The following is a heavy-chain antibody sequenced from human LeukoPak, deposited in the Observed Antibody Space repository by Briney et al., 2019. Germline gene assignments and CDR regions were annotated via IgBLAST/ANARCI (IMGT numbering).Heavy chain of an antibody. Sequence: ASXKVSCKASGYTFTSYDINWVRQATGKGLEGMGWMNPNSGNTGYAQKFQGRGTITRNTYIKKDYMEMSRLRYEDTAVYYCARADRDFWSGYLYYFDYWGQGTLVTVSS. V-gene: IGHV1-8*03. CDR2: MNPNSGNT. D-gene: IGHD3-3*01. J-gene: IGHJ4*02. CDR3: ARADRDFWSGYLYYFDY. CDR1: GYTFTSYD.